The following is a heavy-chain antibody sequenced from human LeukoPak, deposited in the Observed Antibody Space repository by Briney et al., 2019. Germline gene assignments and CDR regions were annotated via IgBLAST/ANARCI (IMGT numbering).Heavy chain of an antibody. J-gene: IGHJ4*02. D-gene: IGHD3-16*01. CDR1: GFTVSDYY. CDR3: VRGMGGGVSNFDY. Sequence: GGSLRLSCAASGFTVSDYYMTWIRQAPGKGLDWVSYISFSGSTIYYADSVKGRFIISRDTAKNSLYLQMNSLRAEDTAVYYCVRGMGGGVSNFDYWGQGTLVTVSS. V-gene: IGHV3-11*04. CDR2: ISFSGSTI.